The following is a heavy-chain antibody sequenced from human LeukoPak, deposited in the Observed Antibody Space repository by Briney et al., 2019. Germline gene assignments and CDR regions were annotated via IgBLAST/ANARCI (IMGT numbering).Heavy chain of an antibody. Sequence: SETLSLTCTVSGGSISSSSSYWGWIRQPPGKGLEWIGYIFYSGSTNYNPSLKSRVTMSVDTSKSQFSLKLSSVTATDTAVYYCARVAAAGTTQFDYWGQGTLVTVSS. CDR1: GGSISSSSSY. V-gene: IGHV4-61*05. J-gene: IGHJ4*02. CDR3: ARVAAAGTTQFDY. D-gene: IGHD6-13*01. CDR2: IFYSGST.